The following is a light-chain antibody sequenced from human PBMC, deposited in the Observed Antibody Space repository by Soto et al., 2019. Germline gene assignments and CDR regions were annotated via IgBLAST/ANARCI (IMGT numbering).Light chain of an antibody. CDR2: GAS. CDR1: QAVDTKF. CDR3: QLYGISVPVT. Sequence: IVLTQSPGTLSLSPGETATLSCRASQAVDTKFLAWYQQKAGQAPRLVMFGASGRATGVPARFSGGVSGTDCSLTISRLEPEDFAVYYCQLYGISVPVTFGQGTRLEI. V-gene: IGKV3-20*01. J-gene: IGKJ5*01.